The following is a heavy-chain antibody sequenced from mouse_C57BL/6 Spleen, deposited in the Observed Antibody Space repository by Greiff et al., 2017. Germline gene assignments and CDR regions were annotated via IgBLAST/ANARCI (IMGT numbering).Heavy chain of an antibody. D-gene: IGHD4-1*01. Sequence: EVHLVESGGDLVKPGGSLKLSCAASGFTFSSYGMSWVRQTPDKRLEWVATISSGGSYTYYPDSVKGRFTISRDNAKNTLYLQMSSLKSEDTAMYYCARHEELGVFDYWGQGTTLTVSS. CDR2: ISSGGSYT. CDR1: GFTFSSYG. J-gene: IGHJ2*01. V-gene: IGHV5-6*01. CDR3: ARHEELGVFDY.